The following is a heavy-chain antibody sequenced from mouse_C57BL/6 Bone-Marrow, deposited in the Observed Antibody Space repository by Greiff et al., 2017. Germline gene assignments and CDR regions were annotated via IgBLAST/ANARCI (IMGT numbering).Heavy chain of an antibody. CDR2: ISNGGGST. J-gene: IGHJ2*01. D-gene: IGHD4-1*01. Sequence: EVHLVESGGGLVQPGGSLKLSCAASGFTFSDYYMYWVRQTPEKRLEWVAYISNGGGSTYYPDTVKGRFTISRDNAKNTLYLQMSRLKSEDTAMYYCARHALTAFDYWGQGTTLTVSS. CDR1: GFTFSDYY. CDR3: ARHALTAFDY. V-gene: IGHV5-12*01.